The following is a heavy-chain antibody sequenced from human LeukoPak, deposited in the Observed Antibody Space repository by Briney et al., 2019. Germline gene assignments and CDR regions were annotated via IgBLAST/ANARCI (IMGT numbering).Heavy chain of an antibody. D-gene: IGHD3-3*01. Sequence: GASVNVSCKVSGFTLTSSTIQWVRQARGQRLEWIGWIVVGSGNPNYAQKFQERVIFTRDLSTTTVYMELSSLRSEDTAVYYCAAGDLVDYWGQGTLVTVSS. CDR1: GFTLTSST. CDR2: IVVGSGNP. CDR3: AAGDLVDY. V-gene: IGHV1-58*02. J-gene: IGHJ4*02.